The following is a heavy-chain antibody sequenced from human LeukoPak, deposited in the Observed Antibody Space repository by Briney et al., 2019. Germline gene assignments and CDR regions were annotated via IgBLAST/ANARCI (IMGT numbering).Heavy chain of an antibody. CDR3: AREGYGSGSYPHYYMDV. Sequence: ASVKVSCKASGYTFTSYYMHWVRQAPGQGLEWMGIINPSGGSTSYAQKFQGRVTMTRDMSTSTVYMELSSLRSEDTAVYYCAREGYGSGSYPHYYMDVWGKETTVTVSS. CDR2: INPSGGST. J-gene: IGHJ6*03. CDR1: GYTFTSYY. D-gene: IGHD3-10*01. V-gene: IGHV1-46*01.